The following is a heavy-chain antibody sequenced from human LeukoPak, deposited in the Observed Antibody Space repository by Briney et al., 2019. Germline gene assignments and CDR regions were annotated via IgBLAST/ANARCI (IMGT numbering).Heavy chain of an antibody. J-gene: IGHJ5*02. CDR3: AGTTVTTHNWFDP. V-gene: IGHV4-61*02. CDR2: IYTSGST. CDR1: GGSISSGSYY. D-gene: IGHD4-17*01. Sequence: SQTLSLTCTVSGGSISSGSYYWSWIRQPAGKGLEWIGRIYTSGSTNYNPSLKSRVTISVDTSKNQFSLKLSSVTAADTAVYYCAGTTVTTHNWFDPWGQGTLVTVSS.